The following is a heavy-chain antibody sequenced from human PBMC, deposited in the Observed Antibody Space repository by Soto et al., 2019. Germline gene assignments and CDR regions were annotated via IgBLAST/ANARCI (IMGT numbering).Heavy chain of an antibody. Sequence: QLQLQESGPGLVKPSETLSLTCTVSGGSISSSSYYWGWIRQPPGKGLEWIGSIYYSGSTYYNPSLKSRVTISVDTSKNQFSLKLSSVTAADTAVYYCARQLPAANKFDYWGQGTLVTVSS. CDR3: ARQLPAANKFDY. J-gene: IGHJ4*02. D-gene: IGHD2-2*01. CDR2: IYYSGST. CDR1: GGSISSSSYY. V-gene: IGHV4-39*01.